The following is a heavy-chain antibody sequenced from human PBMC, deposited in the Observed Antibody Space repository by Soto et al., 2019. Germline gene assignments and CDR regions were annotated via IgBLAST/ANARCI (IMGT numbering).Heavy chain of an antibody. Sequence: EVQLVESGGDVARPGGSLRLSCVGSGFMFDYYGMYWVRQVSGKGPEWVAGVSWDGDVTAYMDSVKGRFTIYRDNAKNSLYLQMNSLRVEDTALYYCGSGRLGSIITVTGEFENWGKGTLVTFSS. J-gene: IGHJ4*02. CDR3: GSGRLGSIITVTGEFEN. CDR1: GFMFDYYG. D-gene: IGHD6-19*01. V-gene: IGHV3-20*04. CDR2: VSWDGDVT.